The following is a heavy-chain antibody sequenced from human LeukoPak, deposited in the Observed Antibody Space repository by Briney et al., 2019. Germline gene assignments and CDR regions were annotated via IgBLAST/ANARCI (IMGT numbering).Heavy chain of an antibody. CDR1: GYTFTSYG. D-gene: IGHD6-13*01. CDR3: AGASSWKKGYYYYMDV. Sequence: GASVKVSCKASGYTFTSYGISWVRQAPGQGLEWMGWISAYNGNTNYAQKLQGRVTMTTDTSTSTAYMELRSLRSDDTAVYYCAGASSWKKGYYYYMDVWGKGTTVTVSS. CDR2: ISAYNGNT. J-gene: IGHJ6*03. V-gene: IGHV1-18*01.